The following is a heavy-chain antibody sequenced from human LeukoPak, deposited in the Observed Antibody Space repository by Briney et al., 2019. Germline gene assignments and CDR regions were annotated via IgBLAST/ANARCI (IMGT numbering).Heavy chain of an antibody. J-gene: IGHJ4*02. CDR2: ISSSGSII. V-gene: IGHV3-48*03. Sequence: LSGGSLRLSCAASGFTFSSYEMNWVRPAPGKGLEWVSYISSSGSIIYYEDSVKGRFTISRNNAKNSLYLQMNSLRAEDTAVYYCAKAGSIRFDYWGQGSLVTVSS. CDR1: GFTFSSYE. CDR3: AKAGSIRFDY. D-gene: IGHD1-26*01.